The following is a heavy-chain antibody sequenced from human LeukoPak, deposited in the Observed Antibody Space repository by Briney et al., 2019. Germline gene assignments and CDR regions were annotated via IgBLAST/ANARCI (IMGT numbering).Heavy chain of an antibody. D-gene: IGHD3-16*02. CDR1: GLTFSSYA. J-gene: IGHJ4*02. V-gene: IGHV3-23*01. Sequence: GGSLRLSCAASGLTFSSYAMSWVRQAPGKGLEWVSAISFTGGATYYADSVKGRFTISRDNSKNTLYLQMNSLRVEDTAVYYCASTPFYDYVWGSYRYRGLFDNWGQGTLVSVSS. CDR2: ISFTGGAT. CDR3: ASTPFYDYVWGSYRYRGLFDN.